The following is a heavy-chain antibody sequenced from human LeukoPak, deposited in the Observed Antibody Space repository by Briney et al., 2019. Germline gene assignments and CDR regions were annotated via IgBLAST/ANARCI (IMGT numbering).Heavy chain of an antibody. CDR3: ARAPLGSHMDV. D-gene: IGHD2-15*01. J-gene: IGHJ6*03. CDR2: IGTAGDT. V-gene: IGHV3-13*01. Sequence: GGSLRLSCAASGFTFSSYDMHWVRQATGKGLEWVSAIGTAGDTYYPGSVKGRFTISRENAKNSLYLQMNSLRAGDTAVYYCARAPLGSHMDVWGEGTTVTVSS. CDR1: GFTFSSYD.